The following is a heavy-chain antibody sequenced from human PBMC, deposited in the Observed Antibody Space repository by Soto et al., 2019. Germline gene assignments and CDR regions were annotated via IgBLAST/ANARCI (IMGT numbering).Heavy chain of an antibody. V-gene: IGHV3-15*07. CDR2: IKTRDAGERT. CDR1: GFSFSNAW. Sequence: EVQLVDSGGGLVKPGGSLRLSCEASGFSFSNAWMNWVRQAPGKGLEWVGRIKTRDAGERTNYAAPVQGRFTISRADSKNTLYLQMNSLKTEDTAVYYCTTGSVEGFWGQGTTVTVSS. D-gene: IGHD2-15*01. J-gene: IGHJ6*02. CDR3: TTGSVEGF.